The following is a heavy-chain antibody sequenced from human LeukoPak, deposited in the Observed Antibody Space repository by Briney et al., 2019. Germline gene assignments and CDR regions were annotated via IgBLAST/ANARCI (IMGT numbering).Heavy chain of an antibody. CDR1: GGSISSYY. CDR3: ARSDYGGGFDY. J-gene: IGHJ4*02. V-gene: IGHV4-4*09. Sequence: SETLSLTCTVSGGSISSYYWSWIRQPPGKGLEYIGYVSTSGGTNYSPSLKSRVTISVDTSKNQFSPKLRSVTAADTAVYYCARSDYGGGFDYWGQGTLVTVSS. CDR2: VSTSGGT. D-gene: IGHD4-17*01.